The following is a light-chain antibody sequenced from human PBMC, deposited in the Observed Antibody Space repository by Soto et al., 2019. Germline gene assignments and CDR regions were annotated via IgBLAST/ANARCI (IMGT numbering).Light chain of an antibody. J-gene: IGKJ3*01. Sequence: DIVMTQSPDSLAVSLGERATINCKSSQSVFYSSNNKNYLTWYQQKPGQPPRLLIYWASIRESGVPDRFSGSGSGTDFTLTISSLQAEDGAVYYCQQYYNTPLTFGPGTKVDI. CDR3: QQYYNTPLT. CDR2: WAS. V-gene: IGKV4-1*01. CDR1: QSVFYSSNNKNY.